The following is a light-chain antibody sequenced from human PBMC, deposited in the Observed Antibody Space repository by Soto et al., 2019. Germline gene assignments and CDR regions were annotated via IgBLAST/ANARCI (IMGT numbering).Light chain of an antibody. CDR3: QQYNNWFSIT. J-gene: IGKJ5*01. CDR2: GAS. CDR1: QTVRNS. Sequence: EIVVTQSPATLSVSPGETATLSCRASQTVRNSLAWYQQKPGQAPRLLIYGASTRANGVPARFSGSGSGAEFTLTISSLQSEDFAVYYCQQYNNWFSITFGQGTRLEIK. V-gene: IGKV3-15*01.